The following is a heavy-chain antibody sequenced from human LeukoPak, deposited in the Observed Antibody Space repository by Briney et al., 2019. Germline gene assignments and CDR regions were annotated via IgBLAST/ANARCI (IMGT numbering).Heavy chain of an antibody. J-gene: IGHJ4*02. CDR3: AREEDIVVVPAATWLGEAAAGHGNFDY. Sequence: GGSLRLSCAASGFTFSSYSMNWVRQAPGKGLEWGSSISSSSSYIYYADSVKGRFTISRDNAKNSLYLQMNSLRAEDTAVYYCAREEDIVVVPAATWLGEAAAGHGNFDYWGQGTLVTVSS. V-gene: IGHV3-21*01. CDR1: GFTFSSYS. CDR2: ISSSSSYI. D-gene: IGHD2-2*01.